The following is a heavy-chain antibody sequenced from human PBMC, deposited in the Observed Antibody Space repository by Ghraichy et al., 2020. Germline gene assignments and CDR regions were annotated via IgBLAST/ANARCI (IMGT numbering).Heavy chain of an antibody. CDR2: IYYRGNT. CDR3: ARLRLGYFYYGMDV. Sequence: SQTLSLTCTVSGGSISSSNYYWGWIRQPPGKGLEWIGGIYYRGNTYYNPSLKSRVTISVDRPKNQFSLKVSSVTAADTAVYSCARLRLGYFYYGMDVWGQGTSVTVSS. D-gene: IGHD4-11*01. CDR1: GGSISSSNYY. J-gene: IGHJ6*02. V-gene: IGHV4-39*01.